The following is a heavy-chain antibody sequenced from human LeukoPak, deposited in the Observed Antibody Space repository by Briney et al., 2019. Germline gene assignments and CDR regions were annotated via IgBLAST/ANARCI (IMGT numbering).Heavy chain of an antibody. D-gene: IGHD3-3*01. CDR2: IYPSGST. Sequence: SSETLSLTCTVSGYSISSGYCWGWIRQPPAKGLEWIGSIYPSGSTYYNPSLKSRVTISVDTSRNQFSLKLSSVTAADTAVYYCARVPREFGSIWGQGTLVTVSS. CDR3: ARVPREFGSI. V-gene: IGHV4-38-2*02. CDR1: GYSISSGYC. J-gene: IGHJ4*02.